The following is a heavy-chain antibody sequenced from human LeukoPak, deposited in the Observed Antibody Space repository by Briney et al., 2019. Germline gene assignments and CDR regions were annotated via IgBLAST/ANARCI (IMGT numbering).Heavy chain of an antibody. CDR1: GGTFSNYA. Sequence: SVKVSCKTSGGTFSNYAISWVRQAPGQGLEWMGRIIPIFGTANYAQKFQGRVTVIADQSSSTAYMELSSLGSEDTAMYYCARDKGRYFGSKTYYNDFFDYWGQGTLVTVSS. CDR2: IIPIFGTA. D-gene: IGHD3-10*01. V-gene: IGHV1-69*15. CDR3: ARDKGRYFGSKTYYNDFFDY. J-gene: IGHJ4*02.